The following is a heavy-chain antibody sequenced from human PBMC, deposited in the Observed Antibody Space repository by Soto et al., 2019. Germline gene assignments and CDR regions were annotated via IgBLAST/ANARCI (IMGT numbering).Heavy chain of an antibody. D-gene: IGHD3-9*01. CDR3: AKDPNPQILTGYSFFQH. Sequence: GGSLRLSCAASGFTFSSYAMSWVRQAPGKGLEWVSAISGSGGSTYYADSVKGRFTISRDKSKNTLYLQMNSLRAEDTAVYYCAKDPNPQILTGYSFFQHWGQGTLVTVSS. CDR2: ISGSGGST. J-gene: IGHJ1*01. CDR1: GFTFSSYA. V-gene: IGHV3-23*01.